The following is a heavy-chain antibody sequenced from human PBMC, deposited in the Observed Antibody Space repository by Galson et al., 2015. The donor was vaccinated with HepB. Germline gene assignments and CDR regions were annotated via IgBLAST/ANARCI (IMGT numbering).Heavy chain of an antibody. J-gene: IGHJ3*02. V-gene: IGHV6-1*01. CDR1: GDSVSSNSAV. CDR3: ARGIAAAGHALDI. Sequence: CAISGDSVSSNSAVWSWIRQSPSRGHEWLGRTYYRSNWYKDDAVSVKGRITINPDTSKNQLSLHLNSVTPDDTAVYYCARGIAAAGHALDIWGQGTMVTVS. D-gene: IGHD6-13*01. CDR2: TYYRSNWYK.